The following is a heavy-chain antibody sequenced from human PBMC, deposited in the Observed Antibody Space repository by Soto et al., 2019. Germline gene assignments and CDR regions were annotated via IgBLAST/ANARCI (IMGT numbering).Heavy chain of an antibody. Sequence: EVQLVESGGGLVQPGGSLRLSCAASGFTFSSYSMNWVGQAPGKGLEWVSYISSSGSTIYYADSVKGRFTISRDNAKNELYLQRNRRRDEATAVYYCARGPSAVTMCRRLDWFDPWGQGTLVTVS. CDR1: GFTFSSYS. CDR2: ISSSGSTI. D-gene: IGHD3-3*01. V-gene: IGHV3-48*02. J-gene: IGHJ5*02. CDR3: ARGPSAVTMCRRLDWFDP.